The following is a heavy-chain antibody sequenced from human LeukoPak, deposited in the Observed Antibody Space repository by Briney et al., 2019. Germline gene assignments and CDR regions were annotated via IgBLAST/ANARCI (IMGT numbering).Heavy chain of an antibody. V-gene: IGHV4-30-4*08. CDR2: IYYSGST. CDR1: GGSISSGDYC. Sequence: PSETLSLTCTVSGGSISSGDYCWSWIRQPPGKGLEWIGYIYYSGSTYYNPSLKSRVTISVNTSKNQFSLKLSSVTAADTAVYYCARYTVVPVFDYWGQGTLVTVSS. J-gene: IGHJ4*02. D-gene: IGHD2-2*01. CDR3: ARYTVVPVFDY.